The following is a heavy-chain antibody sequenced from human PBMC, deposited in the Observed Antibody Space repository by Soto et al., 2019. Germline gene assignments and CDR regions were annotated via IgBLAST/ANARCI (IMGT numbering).Heavy chain of an antibody. D-gene: IGHD3-10*01. V-gene: IGHV1-69*13. CDR1: GGTFSSYA. CDR2: IIPIFGTA. Sequence: RASVKVSCKASGGTFSSYAISWVRQAPGQGLEWMGGIIPIFGTANYAQKFQSRVTITADESTSTAYMELSSLRSEDTAVYYCAREPGLLWFGESNNYYYYGMDVWGQGTTVTVS. J-gene: IGHJ6*02. CDR3: AREPGLLWFGESNNYYYYGMDV.